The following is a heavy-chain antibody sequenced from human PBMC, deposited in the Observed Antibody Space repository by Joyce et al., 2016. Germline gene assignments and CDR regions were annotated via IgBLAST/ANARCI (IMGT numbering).Heavy chain of an antibody. D-gene: IGHD6-13*01. CDR1: GFTFNTYE. V-gene: IGHV3-48*03. J-gene: IGHJ4*02. CDR2: VSSSGSTK. CDR3: ARARYSSSSYRFVDY. Sequence: EVQLVESGGGLVQPGGSLRLSCAASGFTFNTYEMDWVRQAPGKGLEWVSYVSSSGSTKEYAESVKGQFIISRDNDKNSLNLQVNSPGAEDTAIYYCARARYSSSSYRFVDYWSQGTLVTVTS.